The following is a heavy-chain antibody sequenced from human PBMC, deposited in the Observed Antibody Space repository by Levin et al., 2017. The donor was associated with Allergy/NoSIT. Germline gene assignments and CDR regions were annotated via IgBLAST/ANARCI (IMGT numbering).Heavy chain of an antibody. CDR3: AKTPGGGYDGDIFDY. CDR1: GFTFSSYA. V-gene: IGHV3-30-3*02. D-gene: IGHD5-12*01. J-gene: IGHJ4*02. CDR2: ISYDGSNK. Sequence: GGSLRLSCAASGFTFSSYAMHWVRQAPGKGLEWVAVISYDGSNKYYADSVKGRFTISRDNSKNTLYLQMNSLRAEDTAVYYCAKTPGGGYDGDIFDYWGQGTLVTVSS.